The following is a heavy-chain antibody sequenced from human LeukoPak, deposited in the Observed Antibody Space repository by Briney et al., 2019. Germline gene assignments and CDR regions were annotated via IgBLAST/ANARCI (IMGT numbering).Heavy chain of an antibody. J-gene: IGHJ4*02. CDR3: ARGRRVCPLQYCSRNFDY. CDR1: GGSLSGYY. CDR2: INHSGST. V-gene: IGHV4-34*01. Sequence: SETLSLTCAVYGGSLSGYYWSWIRQPPGKGLEWIGEINHSGSTNYNPSLKSRVTISVDTSKNQFSLKLSSVTAADTAVYYCARGRRVCPLQYCSRNFDYWGQGTLVTVSS. D-gene: IGHD2-2*01.